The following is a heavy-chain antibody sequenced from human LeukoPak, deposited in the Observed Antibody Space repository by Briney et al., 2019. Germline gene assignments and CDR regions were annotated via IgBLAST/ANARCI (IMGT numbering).Heavy chain of an antibody. V-gene: IGHV3-23*01. Sequence: GGSLRLSCAASGFTFSSYAMSWVRQAPGKGLEWVSAISGSGGSTYYADSVKSRFTISRDNSKNTLYLQMNSLRAEDTAVYYCAKDLDYGSGSSTGDFDYWGQGTLVTVSS. CDR1: GFTFSSYA. J-gene: IGHJ4*02. D-gene: IGHD3-10*01. CDR3: AKDLDYGSGSSTGDFDY. CDR2: ISGSGGST.